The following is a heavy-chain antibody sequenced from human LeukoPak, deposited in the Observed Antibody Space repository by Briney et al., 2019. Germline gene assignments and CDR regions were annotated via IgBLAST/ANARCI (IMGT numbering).Heavy chain of an antibody. V-gene: IGHV1-2*02. CDR2: INPDRGGT. J-gene: IGHJ5*02. Sequence: ASVKVSCKASGYTFTGYYIHWVRQAPGQGLEWMGWINPDRGGTTYAQKFQGRVTMTRDTSITTAYMEVSRLRSDDTAVYYCAKGRVVAGSKSLTYHWFDPWGQGTLVTVSS. D-gene: IGHD6-19*01. CDR3: AKGRVVAGSKSLTYHWFDP. CDR1: GYTFTGYY.